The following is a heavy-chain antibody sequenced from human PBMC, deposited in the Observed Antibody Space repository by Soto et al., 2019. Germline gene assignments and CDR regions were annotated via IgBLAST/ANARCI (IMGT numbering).Heavy chain of an antibody. D-gene: IGHD1-26*01. J-gene: IGHJ4*02. CDR3: TRRSEWELSTSPEFDY. CDR2: IRSKANSYAT. CDR1: GFTFSGSA. Sequence: GGSLRLSCAASGFTFSGSAMHWARQASGKGLEWVGRIRSKANSYATAYAASVKGRFTISRDDSKNTAYLQMNSLKTEDTAVYYCTRRSEWELSTSPEFDYWSQGTLVTVLL. V-gene: IGHV3-73*01.